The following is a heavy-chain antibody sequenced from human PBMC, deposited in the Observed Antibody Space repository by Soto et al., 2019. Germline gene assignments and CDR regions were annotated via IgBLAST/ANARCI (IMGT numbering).Heavy chain of an antibody. CDR1: GFTFSSYG. Sequence: QVQLVESGGGVVQPGRSLRLSCAASGFTFSSYGMHWVRQAPGKGLEWVAVIWYDGSNKYYADSVKGRFTISRDNSKNTLYLQMNSLRAEDTAVYYCARDLKAVAGMGLRYCGQGTLVTVSS. V-gene: IGHV3-33*01. J-gene: IGHJ4*02. CDR2: IWYDGSNK. D-gene: IGHD6-19*01. CDR3: ARDLKAVAGMGLRY.